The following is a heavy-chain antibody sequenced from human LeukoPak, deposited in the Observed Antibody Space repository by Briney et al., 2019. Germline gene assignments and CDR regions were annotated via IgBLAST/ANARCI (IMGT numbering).Heavy chain of an antibody. CDR1: GGSMSSYY. CDR2: IYYSGST. V-gene: IGHV4-59*01. CDR3: ARGTHGCFDY. D-gene: IGHD5-24*01. Sequence: SETLSLTCTVSGGSMSSYYWSWIRQPPGKGLEWIGYIYYSGSTNYNPSLKSRGTISVDTSKNPFSLKLSSVTAADTAVYYCARGTHGCFDYWGQGTLVTVSS. J-gene: IGHJ4*02.